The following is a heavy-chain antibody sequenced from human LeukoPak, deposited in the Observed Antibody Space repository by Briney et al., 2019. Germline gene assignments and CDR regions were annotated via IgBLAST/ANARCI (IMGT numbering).Heavy chain of an antibody. D-gene: IGHD3-10*02. J-gene: IGHJ4*02. Sequence: GASVKVSCKASGYTFTGYYMHWVRQAPGQGLEWMGIINPSGGSTSYAQKFQGRVTMTRDTSTSTVYMELSSLRSEDTAVYYCARCSGSYYRIRHPFDYWGQGTLVTVSS. CDR3: ARCSGSYYRIRHPFDY. CDR1: GYTFTGYY. CDR2: INPSGGST. V-gene: IGHV1-46*01.